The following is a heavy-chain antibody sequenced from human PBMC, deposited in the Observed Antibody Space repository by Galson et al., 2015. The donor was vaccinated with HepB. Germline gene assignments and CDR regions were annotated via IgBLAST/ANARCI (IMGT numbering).Heavy chain of an antibody. CDR2: ISGSGGST. CDR1: GFTFGSYA. CDR3: AKDRYSSSPGEIFDY. Sequence: SLRLSCAASGFTFGSYAMSWVRQAPGKGLEWVSAISGSGGSTYYADSVKGRFTISRDNSKNTLYLQMNSLRAEDTAVYYCAKDRYSSSPGEIFDYWGQGTLVTVSS. J-gene: IGHJ4*02. V-gene: IGHV3-23*01. D-gene: IGHD6-6*01.